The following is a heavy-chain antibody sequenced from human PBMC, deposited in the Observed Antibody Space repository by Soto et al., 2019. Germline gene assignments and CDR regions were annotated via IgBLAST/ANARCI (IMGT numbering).Heavy chain of an antibody. Sequence: QLQMQEPGPGLVKPSETLSLTCTVSDGSISTSSYYWGWIRQSPGKGLEWIGTIFYTGRTYYNPSPDSRVSLSVDTSNNQFSLHLASVTAADTAMYYCTRHHPHHYDSSGYFDYWGQGTLVTVSS. CDR1: DGSISTSSYY. J-gene: IGHJ4*02. V-gene: IGHV4-39*01. CDR2: IFYTGRT. CDR3: TRHHPHHYDSSGYFDY. D-gene: IGHD3-22*01.